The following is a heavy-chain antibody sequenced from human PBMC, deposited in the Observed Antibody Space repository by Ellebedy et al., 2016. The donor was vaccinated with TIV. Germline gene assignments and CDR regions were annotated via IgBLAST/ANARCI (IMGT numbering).Heavy chain of an antibody. Sequence: SETLSLTCTMSGGTNNRHSWTWVRQPPGKGLEWIGEVNQSGRTNYHPSLKGRVTISVDMSKNQFSLRLTSVTAADTAVYYCAEGRSGWYYFDYWGQGTLVTVSS. CDR3: AEGRSGWYYFDY. V-gene: IGHV4-34*08. CDR1: GGTNNRHS. D-gene: IGHD6-19*01. CDR2: VNQSGRT. J-gene: IGHJ4*02.